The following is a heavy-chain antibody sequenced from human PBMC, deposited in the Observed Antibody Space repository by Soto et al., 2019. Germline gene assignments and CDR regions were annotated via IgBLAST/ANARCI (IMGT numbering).Heavy chain of an antibody. CDR3: AKSAGYQSLAVSGS. CDR2: ISDSGST. CDR1: GFTFSTYA. V-gene: IGHV3-23*01. D-gene: IGHD6-19*01. J-gene: IGHJ5*02. Sequence: EVQLLESGGGLVQPGGSMRLSCAASGFTFSTYAMNWVRQAPGKGLEWVSVISDSGSTYYADSVKGRFTISRDNSKNTLYLQMNSLRAEDTAMYFCAKSAGYQSLAVSGSWGQGTLVSVS.